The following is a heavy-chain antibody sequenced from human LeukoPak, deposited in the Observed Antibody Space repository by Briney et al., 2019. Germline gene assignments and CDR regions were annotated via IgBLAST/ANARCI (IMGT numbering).Heavy chain of an antibody. CDR1: GFAFSSYA. J-gene: IGHJ4*02. V-gene: IGHV3-23*01. Sequence: PGGSLRLSCAASGFAFSSYAMSWVRQTPGKGVEWVSTLSGSGGSTYYADSVKGRFTISRDNSKNTLYLQMNSLRAEDTAVYYCAKDTWNGPFDYWGQGTLVTVSS. CDR3: AKDTWNGPFDY. CDR2: LSGSGGST. D-gene: IGHD1-1*01.